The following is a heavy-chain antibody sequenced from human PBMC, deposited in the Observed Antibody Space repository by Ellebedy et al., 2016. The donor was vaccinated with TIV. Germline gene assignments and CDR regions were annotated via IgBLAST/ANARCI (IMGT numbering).Heavy chain of an antibody. CDR3: ARQWEYYYGSGTGYYYYGMDV. CDR2: INHSGST. V-gene: IGHV4-34*01. D-gene: IGHD3-10*01. CDR1: GGSFSGYY. Sequence: MPGGSLRLSCAVYGGSFSGYYWSWIRQPPGKGLEWIGEINHSGSTNYNPSLKSRVTISVDTSKNQFSLKLSSVTAADTAVYYCARQWEYYYGSGTGYYYYGMDVWGQGTTVTVSS. J-gene: IGHJ6*02.